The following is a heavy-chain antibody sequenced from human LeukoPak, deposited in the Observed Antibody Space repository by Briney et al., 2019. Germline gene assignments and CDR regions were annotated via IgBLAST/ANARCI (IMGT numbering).Heavy chain of an antibody. Sequence: PGGSLRLSCAASGFTFSSYEMNWVRQAPGKGLEWVSYISSSGSTIYYADSVKGRFTISRDNAKNSLYLQMNSLRAGDTAVYYCARVESKENYGDSFDPWGQGTLVTVSS. D-gene: IGHD4-17*01. V-gene: IGHV3-48*03. CDR3: ARVESKENYGDSFDP. J-gene: IGHJ5*02. CDR2: ISSSGSTI. CDR1: GFTFSSYE.